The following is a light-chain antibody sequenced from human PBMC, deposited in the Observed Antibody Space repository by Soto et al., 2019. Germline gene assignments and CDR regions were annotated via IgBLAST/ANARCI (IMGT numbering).Light chain of an antibody. Sequence: QSVLTQPPSASGTPGQRVAISCSGGSSDIGSNPVNWYLHLPGAAPKLLIYRDNQRPSGVPDRFSGSKSGTSASLTISGLQSEDEADYFCSAWDDNIYGPVFGGGTKPTV. CDR3: SAWDDNIYGPV. J-gene: IGLJ2*01. CDR1: SSDIGSNP. CDR2: RDN. V-gene: IGLV1-44*01.